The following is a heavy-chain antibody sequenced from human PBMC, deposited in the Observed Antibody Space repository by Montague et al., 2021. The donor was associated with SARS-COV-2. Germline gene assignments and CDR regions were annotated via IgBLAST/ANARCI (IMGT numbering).Heavy chain of an antibody. J-gene: IGHJ4*02. D-gene: IGHD2-2*03. CDR1: GFTFSTYD. CDR3: FNWIRNHFDY. CDR2: IDYHEGVNK. V-gene: IGHV3-23*01. Sequence: SLRLSCAASGFTFSTYDMTWVRQAPGKGLEWVSPIDYHEGVNKHYAESVEGRFTISRDNSRNTVYLQMNSLTAADTAVYFCFNWIRNHFDYWGQGTPVTVSS.